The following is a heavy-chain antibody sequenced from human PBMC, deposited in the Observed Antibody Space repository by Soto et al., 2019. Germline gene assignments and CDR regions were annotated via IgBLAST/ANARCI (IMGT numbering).Heavy chain of an antibody. V-gene: IGHV3-23*01. CDR1: GLTFSNYA. CDR2: MSGSSSTT. Sequence: GGSLRLSCATSGLTFSNYAMSWVRQAPGGGLEWVSAMSGSSSTTYYADSVRGRFTISRDRSKNTLYLQMSSLRAADTAVYYCASYSYDSSGPYNWFDPWGQGTLVTVSS. D-gene: IGHD3-22*01. CDR3: ASYSYDSSGPYNWFDP. J-gene: IGHJ5*02.